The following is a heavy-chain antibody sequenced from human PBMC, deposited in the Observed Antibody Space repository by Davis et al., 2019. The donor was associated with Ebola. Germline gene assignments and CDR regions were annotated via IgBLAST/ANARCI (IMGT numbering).Heavy chain of an antibody. D-gene: IGHD6-13*01. CDR2: IYWDDDK. CDR1: GGSISSYYW. V-gene: IGHV2-5*08. Sequence: TLSLTCTVSGGSISSYYWSWIRQPPGKALEWLALIYWDDDKRYSPSLKSRLTITKDTSKNQVVLTMTNMDPVDTATYYCAHKYSSSWFWGQGTLVTVSS. J-gene: IGHJ4*02. CDR3: AHKYSSSWF.